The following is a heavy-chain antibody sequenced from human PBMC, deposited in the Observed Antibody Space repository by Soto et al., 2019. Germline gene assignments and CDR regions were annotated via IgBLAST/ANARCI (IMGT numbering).Heavy chain of an antibody. CDR3: AREGDGYSYGLGY. D-gene: IGHD5-18*01. J-gene: IGHJ4*02. V-gene: IGHV1-3*01. Sequence: ASVKVSCKASGYTFTSYAMHWVRQAPGQRLEWMGWINAGNGNTKYSQKFQGRVTITRDTSASTVYMELSSLRSEDTAVYYCAREGDGYSYGLGYWGQGTLVTVSS. CDR2: INAGNGNT. CDR1: GYTFTSYA.